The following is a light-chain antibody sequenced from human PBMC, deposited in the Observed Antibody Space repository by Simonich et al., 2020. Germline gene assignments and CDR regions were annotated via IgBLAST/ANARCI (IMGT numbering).Light chain of an antibody. CDR3: QSYDSSIWV. Sequence: NFMLTQPHSVSESPGKTVTISCTRSSGSIASNYVQWYQQRPGSAPTTVIYEDNPSPAGVPDRFSGSIDSSSNSAALTISGLKTEDEADYYCQSYDSSIWVFGGGTKLTVL. CDR1: SGSIASNY. J-gene: IGLJ3*02. V-gene: IGLV6-57*03. CDR2: EDN.